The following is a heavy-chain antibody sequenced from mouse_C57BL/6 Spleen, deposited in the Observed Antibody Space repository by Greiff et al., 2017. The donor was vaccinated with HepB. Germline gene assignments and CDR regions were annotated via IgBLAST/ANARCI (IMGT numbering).Heavy chain of an antibody. D-gene: IGHD2-4*01. CDR2: IWGVGST. J-gene: IGHJ3*01. Sequence: VQGVESGPGLVAPSPSLSITCTVSGFSLTSYGVDWVRQSPGKGLEWLGVIWGVGSTNYNSALKSRLSISKDNSKSQVFLKMNSLQTDDTAMYYCASRIYYDYAWFAYWGQGTLVTVSA. V-gene: IGHV2-6*01. CDR3: ASRIYYDYAWFAY. CDR1: GFSLTSYG.